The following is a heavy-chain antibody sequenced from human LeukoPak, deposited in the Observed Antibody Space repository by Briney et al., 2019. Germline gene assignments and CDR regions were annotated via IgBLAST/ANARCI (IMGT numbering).Heavy chain of an antibody. CDR3: ARGPRVDFWSGYYTPPYYFDY. CDR1: GGSISSSRDY. Sequence: SETLSLTCTVSGGSISSSRDYWAWLRQPPGKGLEWIANIYYSGSTYYSPSLKSRVTISVDTSKNQSSLKLSSVTAADTAVYYCARGPRVDFWSGYYTPPYYFDYWGQGTLVTVSS. D-gene: IGHD3-3*01. J-gene: IGHJ4*02. CDR2: IYYSGST. V-gene: IGHV4-39*01.